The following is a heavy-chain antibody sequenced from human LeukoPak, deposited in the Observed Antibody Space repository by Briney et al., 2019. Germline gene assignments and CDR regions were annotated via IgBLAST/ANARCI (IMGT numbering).Heavy chain of an antibody. CDR3: AKDMTPFFYGSGRDYFDY. D-gene: IGHD3-10*01. J-gene: IGHJ4*02. Sequence: GGSLRLSCAASGLTFSSYGMHWVRQAPGKGLEWVAFIRYDGSNKYYADSVKGRFTISRDNSKNTLYLQMNSLRAEDTAVYYCAKDMTPFFYGSGRDYFDYWGQGTLVTVSS. CDR1: GLTFSSYG. CDR2: IRYDGSNK. V-gene: IGHV3-30*02.